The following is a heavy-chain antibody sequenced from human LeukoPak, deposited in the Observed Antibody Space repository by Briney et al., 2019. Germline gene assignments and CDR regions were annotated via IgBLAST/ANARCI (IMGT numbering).Heavy chain of an antibody. CDR1: GFSFSNYA. D-gene: IGHD3-22*01. V-gene: IGHV3-66*01. CDR3: ARDFVAYDSSGYPPFVDY. J-gene: IGHJ4*02. CDR2: IYSGGST. Sequence: GGSLRLSCAASGFSFSNYAMRWVRQAPGKGLEWVSVIYSGGSTHYADSVKGRFTISRDNSKNTLFLQMNSLRAEDTAVYYCARDFVAYDSSGYPPFVDYWGQGTLVTVSS.